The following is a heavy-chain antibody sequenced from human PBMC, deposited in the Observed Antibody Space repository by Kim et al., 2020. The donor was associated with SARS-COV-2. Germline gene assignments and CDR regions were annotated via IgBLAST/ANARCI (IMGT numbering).Heavy chain of an antibody. CDR2: ISYDGSNK. J-gene: IGHJ4*02. CDR3: ARTYYYDSSGYPGIDY. Sequence: GGSLRLSCAASGFTFSSYAMHWVRQAPGKGLEWVAVISYDGSNKYYADSVKGRFTISSDNSKNTLYLQMNSLRAEDTAVYYCARTYYYDSSGYPGIDYWGQGPLVTVSS. D-gene: IGHD3-22*01. V-gene: IGHV3-30*04. CDR1: GFTFSSYA.